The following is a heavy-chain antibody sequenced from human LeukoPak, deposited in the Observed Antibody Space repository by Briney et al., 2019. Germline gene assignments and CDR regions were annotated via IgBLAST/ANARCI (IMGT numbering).Heavy chain of an antibody. CDR1: GFTFSSYA. V-gene: IGHV3-7*01. D-gene: IGHD3-3*01. J-gene: IGHJ4*02. CDR2: IKHDGSEK. Sequence: GGSLRLSCAASGFTFSSYAMSWARQAPGKGLEWVASIKHDGSEKYYVDSVRGRFTISRDNTMNSLYLQMSSLRAEDTAVYYCATDRGWRTSGYYLYYFEYWGQGTPVTYSS. CDR3: ATDRGWRTSGYYLYYFEY.